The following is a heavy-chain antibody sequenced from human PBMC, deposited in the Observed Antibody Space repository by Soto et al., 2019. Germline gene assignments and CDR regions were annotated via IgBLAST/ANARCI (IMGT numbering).Heavy chain of an antibody. V-gene: IGHV3-23*01. CDR2: ISGSGGST. Sequence: GGSLRLSCAASGFTFSSYAMSWVRQAPGKGLEWVSAISGSGGSTYYADSVKGRFTISRDNSKNTLYLQMNSLRAEDTAVYYCAKIMAAAPAAADDYWGQGTLVTVSS. D-gene: IGHD6-13*01. CDR1: GFTFSSYA. J-gene: IGHJ4*02. CDR3: AKIMAAAPAAADDY.